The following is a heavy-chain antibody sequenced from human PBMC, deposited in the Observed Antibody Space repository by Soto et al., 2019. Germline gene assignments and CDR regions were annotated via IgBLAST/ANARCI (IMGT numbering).Heavy chain of an antibody. J-gene: IGHJ3*01. D-gene: IGHD2-8*02. CDR1: GFPCGSYD. CDR3: AKATATGGGAFDF. V-gene: IGHV3-23*01. Sequence: GGSLRLSCAASGFPCGSYDMTWVRQAPGKGLEWVSTILVDGRTFYVDSVKGRFTISRDNSRNTVYLQMNSLTAGDTALYYCAKATATGGGAFDFCGQGTMVTVSS. CDR2: ILVDGRT.